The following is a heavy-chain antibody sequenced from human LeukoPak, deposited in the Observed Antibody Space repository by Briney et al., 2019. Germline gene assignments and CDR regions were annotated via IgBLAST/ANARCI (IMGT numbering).Heavy chain of an antibody. D-gene: IGHD3-10*01. CDR1: GYIFTDYY. CDR3: ARVRLWFGELSNDY. Sequence: ASVKVSCKASGYIFTDYYLHWVRQAPGQGLEWMGWINPNSGGTNYAQKFQGRVTMTRDTSISTAYLELSRLRSDDTAVYYCARVRLWFGELSNDYWGQGTLVTVSS. V-gene: IGHV1-2*02. J-gene: IGHJ4*02. CDR2: INPNSGGT.